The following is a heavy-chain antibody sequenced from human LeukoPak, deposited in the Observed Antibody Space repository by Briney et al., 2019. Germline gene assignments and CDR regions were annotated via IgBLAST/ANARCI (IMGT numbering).Heavy chain of an antibody. CDR3: ARQGPPYDSSGYYQGVVDY. CDR1: GYSFTSYW. CDR2: IDPSDFYT. D-gene: IGHD3-22*01. Sequence: GESLKISCKGSGYSFTSYWISWVRQMPGKGLEWMGRIDPSDFYTNYSPSFQGHVTISADKSISTAYLQWSSLKASDTAMYYCARQGPPYDSSGYYQGVVDYWGQGTLVTVSS. J-gene: IGHJ4*02. V-gene: IGHV5-10-1*01.